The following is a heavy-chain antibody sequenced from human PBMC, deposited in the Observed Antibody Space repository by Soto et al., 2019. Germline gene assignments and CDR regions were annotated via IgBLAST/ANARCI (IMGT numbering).Heavy chain of an antibody. D-gene: IGHD2-2*01. J-gene: IGHJ4*02. V-gene: IGHV3-33*01. Sequence: QVQLVESGGGVVQPGRSLRLSCAASGFTFSGYGMHWVRQAPGKGLEWVALIWYDGSKKYHADSVLGRFTISRDNSKNTLFLQMNSLRAEDTAVYYCARSVVVPAALDYWGQGTLVTVSS. CDR1: GFTFSGYG. CDR2: IWYDGSKK. CDR3: ARSVVVPAALDY.